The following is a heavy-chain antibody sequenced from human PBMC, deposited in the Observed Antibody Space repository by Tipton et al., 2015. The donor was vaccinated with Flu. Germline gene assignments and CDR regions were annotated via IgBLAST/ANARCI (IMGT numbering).Heavy chain of an antibody. CDR3: AKDVRPRCNRGSVGCYWKFEC. Sequence: SLRLSCAASGFTFGDYAMYWVRQAPGKGLEWVSGINWNSGDIGYADSVKGRFTISRDNAKNSLYLHMNSLRVEDTALYYCAKDVRPRCNRGSVGCYWKFECWGQGTLVSVSS. CDR1: GFTFGDYA. D-gene: IGHD2/OR15-2a*01. CDR2: INWNSGDI. J-gene: IGHJ4*02. V-gene: IGHV3-9*01.